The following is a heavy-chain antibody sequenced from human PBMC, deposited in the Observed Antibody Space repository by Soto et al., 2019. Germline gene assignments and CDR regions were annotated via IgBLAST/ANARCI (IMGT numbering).Heavy chain of an antibody. V-gene: IGHV3-23*01. CDR3: AKGDSGYDYPHYYGMDV. Sequence: EVQLLESGGGLVQPGGSLRLSCAASGFTFSSYAMSWVRQAPGKGLEWVSSMSAGGGSTYYADSVKGRFTISRDNSKNTLYLQMNSLRAEDTAVYYCAKGDSGYDYPHYYGMDVWRQGTTVTVSS. D-gene: IGHD5-12*01. CDR2: MSAGGGST. J-gene: IGHJ6*02. CDR1: GFTFSSYA.